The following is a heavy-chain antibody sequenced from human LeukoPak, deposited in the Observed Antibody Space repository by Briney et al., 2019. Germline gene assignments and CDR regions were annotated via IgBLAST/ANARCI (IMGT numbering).Heavy chain of an antibody. J-gene: IGHJ4*02. Sequence: SETLSLTCTVSGGSISSYYWSWIRQPPGKGLEWIGYIYYSGTTNYNLSLKSRVTISVDTSKNQFSLKLSSVTAADTAVYYCARGVYIAAAQYGYWGQGTLVTVSS. CDR1: GGSISSYY. V-gene: IGHV4-59*01. CDR2: IYYSGTT. D-gene: IGHD6-13*01. CDR3: ARGVYIAAAQYGY.